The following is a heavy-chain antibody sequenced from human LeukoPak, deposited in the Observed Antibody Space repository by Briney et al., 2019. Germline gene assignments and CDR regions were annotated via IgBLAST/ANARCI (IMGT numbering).Heavy chain of an antibody. CDR2: ISSSSSYI. J-gene: IGHJ3*02. CDR1: GFTFSSYS. V-gene: IGHV3-21*01. CDR3: ARDAKGAFDI. Sequence: GGTLRLSCAASGFTFSSYSMNWVRQAPGKGLEWVSSISSSSSYIYYADSVKGRFTISRDNAKNSLYLQMNSLRAEDTAVYYCARDAKGAFDIWGQGTMVTVSS.